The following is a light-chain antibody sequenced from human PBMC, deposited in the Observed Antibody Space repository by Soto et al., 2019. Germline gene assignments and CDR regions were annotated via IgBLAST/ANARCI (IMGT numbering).Light chain of an antibody. Sequence: DIQMTQSPSTLSASVGDRVTITWRASQSISSWLAWYQQKPGKAPKLLIYKASSLESGVPSRFSGSGYGTEFNLTISSLQTDDFATYYCQQYNSYSEAFGQGTKVDIK. V-gene: IGKV1-5*03. CDR3: QQYNSYSEA. CDR2: KAS. CDR1: QSISSW. J-gene: IGKJ1*01.